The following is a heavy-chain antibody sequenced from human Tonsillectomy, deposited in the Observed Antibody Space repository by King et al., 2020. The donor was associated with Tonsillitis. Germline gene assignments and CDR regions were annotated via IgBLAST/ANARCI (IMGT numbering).Heavy chain of an antibody. D-gene: IGHD2-15*01. CDR2: ISYDGSDQ. Sequence: VQLVESGGGVVQPGRSLRLSCGASGFNFSTFGMHWVRQAPGRGLEWVALISYDGSDQYYADSVKGRFTISRDNSKHTLYLRMNFLRAEDTAMYYCVRGGNIIVRDDYYYYGMDVWGRGTTVAVSS. CDR1: GFNFSTFG. V-gene: IGHV3-33*05. CDR3: VRGGNIIVRDDYYYYGMDV. J-gene: IGHJ6*02.